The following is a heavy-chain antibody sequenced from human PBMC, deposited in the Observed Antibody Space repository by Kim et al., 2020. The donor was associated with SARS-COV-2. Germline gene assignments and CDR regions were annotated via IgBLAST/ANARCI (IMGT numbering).Heavy chain of an antibody. V-gene: IGHV1-18*04. D-gene: IGHD5-12*01. CDR2: ISAYNGNT. CDR1: GYTFTSYG. Sequence: ASVKVSCKASGYTFTSYGISWVRQAPGQGLEWMGWISAYNGNTNYAQKLQGRVTMTTDTSTSTAYMELRSLRSDDTAVYYCARDPTTVPRDGYNSNWFDPWGQGTLVTVSS. CDR3: ARDPTTVPRDGYNSNWFDP. J-gene: IGHJ5*02.